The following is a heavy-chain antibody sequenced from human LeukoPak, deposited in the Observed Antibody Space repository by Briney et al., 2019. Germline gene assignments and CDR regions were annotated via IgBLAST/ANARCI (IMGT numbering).Heavy chain of an antibody. Sequence: GGSLRLSCAASGFTFSDYYMSWIRQAPGKGLEWVSYISSSGSTIYYADSVKGRFTISRDNAKNSLYLQMNSLRAEDTAVYYCAREPDDYDSSGRMDYWGQGTLVTVSS. CDR1: GFTFSDYY. CDR3: AREPDDYDSSGRMDY. CDR2: ISSSGSTI. V-gene: IGHV3-11*01. D-gene: IGHD3-22*01. J-gene: IGHJ4*02.